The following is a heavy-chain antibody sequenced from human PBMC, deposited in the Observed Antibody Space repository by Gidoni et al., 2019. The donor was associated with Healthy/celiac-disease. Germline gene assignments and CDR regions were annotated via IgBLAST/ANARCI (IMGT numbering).Heavy chain of an antibody. V-gene: IGHV3-23*01. D-gene: IGHD2-2*01. CDR2: ISGSGGST. J-gene: IGHJ4*02. CDR3: AKVVGDIVVVPAAKGEFDY. CDR1: GFTFSSYA. Sequence: EVQLLESGGGLVQPGGSLSLSCAASGFTFSSYAMSWVRQAPGKGLEWVSAISGSGGSTYYADSVKGRFTISRDNSKNTLYLQMNSLRAEDTAVYYCAKVVGDIVVVPAAKGEFDYWGQGTLVTVSS.